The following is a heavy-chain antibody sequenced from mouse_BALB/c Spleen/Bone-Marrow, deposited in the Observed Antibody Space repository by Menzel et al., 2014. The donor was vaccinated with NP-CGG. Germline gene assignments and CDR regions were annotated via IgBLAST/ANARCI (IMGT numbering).Heavy chain of an antibody. Sequence: QVHVKQSGAELMKPGASVKISCKATGYTFSNYWIEWIKRRPGHGLEWIGEILPGGGSTKYNEKFKDKATFTADTSSKTAYMQLSSLTSEDSAVHYCARSGYGYYAMDYWGQGTSVTVSS. J-gene: IGHJ4*01. CDR2: ILPGGGST. CDR1: GYTFSNYW. V-gene: IGHV1-9*01. CDR3: ARSGYGYYAMDY. D-gene: IGHD2-2*01.